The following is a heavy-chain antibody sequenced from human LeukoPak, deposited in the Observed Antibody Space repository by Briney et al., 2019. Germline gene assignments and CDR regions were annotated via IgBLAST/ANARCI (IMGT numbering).Heavy chain of an antibody. J-gene: IGHJ6*03. D-gene: IGHD5-12*01. CDR1: GYTFANYW. Sequence: GESLKISCKGSGYTFANYWIGWVRQMPGKGLEWMGIIYPGDSDTRYSPPFQGQVTISADKSISTAYLQWSSLKASDTAIYYCARHMFIGSAYDEKYYMDVWGTGTTVTISS. CDR2: IYPGDSDT. CDR3: ARHMFIGSAYDEKYYMDV. V-gene: IGHV5-51*01.